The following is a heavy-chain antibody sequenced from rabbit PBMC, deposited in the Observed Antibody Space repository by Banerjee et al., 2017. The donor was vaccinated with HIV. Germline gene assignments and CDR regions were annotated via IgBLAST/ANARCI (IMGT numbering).Heavy chain of an antibody. CDR1: GIDFSSNA. J-gene: IGHJ4*01. CDR2: IYTSSGST. D-gene: IGHD4-1*01. CDR3: AREDISVWKFNL. Sequence: QQQLEESGGGLVKPGGTLTLTCKASGIDFSSNAMCWVRQAPGKRPEWIACIYTSSGSTWYASWAKGRFTISKTSSTTVTLQMTSLTAADTATYFCAREDISVWKFNLWGPGTLVTVS. V-gene: IGHV1S45*01.